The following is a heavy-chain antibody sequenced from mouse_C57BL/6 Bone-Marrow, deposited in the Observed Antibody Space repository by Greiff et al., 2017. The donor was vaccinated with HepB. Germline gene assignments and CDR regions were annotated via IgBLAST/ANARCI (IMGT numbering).Heavy chain of an antibody. V-gene: IGHV14-4*01. Sequence: EVQLQQSGAELVRPGASVKLSCTASGFNFKDDYMHWVKQRPEQGLEWIGWIDPENGDTEYASKFQGKATITADTSSNTVSLQLSSLTSEDTAVYYYAVDGGYYVPLAYWGQGTLVTVSA. CDR2: IDPENGDT. D-gene: IGHD2-3*01. CDR1: GFNFKDDY. J-gene: IGHJ3*01. CDR3: AVDGGYYVPLAY.